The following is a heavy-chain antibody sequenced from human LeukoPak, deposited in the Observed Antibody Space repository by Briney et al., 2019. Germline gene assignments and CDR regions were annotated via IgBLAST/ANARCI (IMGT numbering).Heavy chain of an antibody. D-gene: IGHD1-26*01. CDR3: ARLTGSGIVGTTGGFDH. CDR1: AFTFSTYA. J-gene: IGHJ4*01. CDR2: ISGSGSTT. Sequence: PGGSLRLSCAASAFTFSTYAMTWVRQAPGKGLEWVSSISGSGSTTYSADSVKGRFTISRDRSKSTLYLQMNSLRGEDTALYYCARLTGSGIVGTTGGFDHWGQGTLVTVSS. V-gene: IGHV3-23*01.